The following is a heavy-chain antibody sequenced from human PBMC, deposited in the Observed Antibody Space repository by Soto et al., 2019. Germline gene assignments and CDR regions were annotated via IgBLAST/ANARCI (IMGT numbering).Heavy chain of an antibody. V-gene: IGHV1-18*01. J-gene: IGHJ5*02. D-gene: IGHD6-19*01. CDR2: ISAYNGNT. Sequence: QVQLVQSGAEVKKPGASVKVSCKASGYTFTSYGISWVRQAPGQGLEWMGWISAYNGNTNYAQKLQGRVTMTTDTFTSTAYRELRSLRSDDTAVYYGARDGAAVAGTVVRWFDPWGQGTLVTVSS. CDR1: GYTFTSYG. CDR3: ARDGAAVAGTVVRWFDP.